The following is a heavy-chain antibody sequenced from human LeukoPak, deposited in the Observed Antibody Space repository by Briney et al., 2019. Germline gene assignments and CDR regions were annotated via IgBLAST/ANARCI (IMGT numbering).Heavy chain of an antibody. D-gene: IGHD5-18*01. J-gene: IGHJ3*02. CDR3: ARAGGGYSSGWGAFDI. CDR1: GYTFTGYY. Sequence: ASVKVSCKVSGYTFTGYYMHWVRQAPGQGLEWMGWINPASGGTSYAQKFQGRVTMTSDTSISTAYMELSRLRSDDTAVYFCARAGGGYSSGWGAFDIWGQGTMVTVSS. V-gene: IGHV1-2*02. CDR2: INPASGGT.